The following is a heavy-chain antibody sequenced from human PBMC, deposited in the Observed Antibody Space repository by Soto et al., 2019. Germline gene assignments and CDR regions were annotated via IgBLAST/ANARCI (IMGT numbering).Heavy chain of an antibody. CDR3: AKDTLWFGELLPSP. V-gene: IGHV3-30*18. Sequence: QVQLVESGGGVVQPGRSLRLSCAASGFTFSSYGMHWVRQAPGKGLEWVAVISYDGSNKYYADSVKGRFTISRDTSKNTLYLQMNSLRAEDTAVYYCAKDTLWFGELLPSPRGQGTLVTVSS. CDR1: GFTFSSYG. J-gene: IGHJ1*01. D-gene: IGHD3-10*01. CDR2: ISYDGSNK.